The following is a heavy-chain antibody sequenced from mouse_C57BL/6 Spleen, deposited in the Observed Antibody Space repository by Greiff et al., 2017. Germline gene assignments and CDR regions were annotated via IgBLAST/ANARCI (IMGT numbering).Heavy chain of an antibody. D-gene: IGHD6-1*01. V-gene: IGHV3-6*01. CDR2: ISYDGSN. J-gene: IGHJ2*01. CDR3: AREGAVASFDY. CDR1: GYSITSGYY. Sequence: DVKLVESGPGLVKPSQSLSLTCSVTGYSITSGYYWNWIRQFPGNKLEWMGYISYDGSNNYNPSLKNRISITRDTSKNQFFLKLNSVTTEDTATYYCAREGAVASFDYWGQGTTLTVSS.